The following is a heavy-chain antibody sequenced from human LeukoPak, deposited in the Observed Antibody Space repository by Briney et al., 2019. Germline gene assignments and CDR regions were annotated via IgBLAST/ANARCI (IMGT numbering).Heavy chain of an antibody. V-gene: IGHV3-43*02. CDR3: AKDFDIVATGVGSLRGTFDY. Sequence: GGSLRLSCAASGFTFDDYAMHWVRQAPGKGLEWVSLISGDGGSTYYADSVKGRFTISRDNSKNSLYLQMNSLRTEDTALYYCAKDFDIVATGVGSLRGTFDYWGQGTLVTVSS. CDR2: ISGDGGST. CDR1: GFTFDDYA. J-gene: IGHJ4*02. D-gene: IGHD5-12*01.